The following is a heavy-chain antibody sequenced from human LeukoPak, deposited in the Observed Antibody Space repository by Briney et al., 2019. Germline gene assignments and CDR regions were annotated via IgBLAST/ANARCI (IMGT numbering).Heavy chain of an antibody. Sequence: GGSPRLSCEASGFIFSSHWMSWVRQAPGKGMEWVAPIRHDGSETHDVDYVKGRFTISRDNVKNSLYLQVNSLRAEDTAVYYWARGCGRARCPYFFDSWGPGSLVSVSS. J-gene: IGHJ4*01. CDR1: GFIFSSHW. CDR2: IRHDGSET. D-gene: IGHD2-21*01. CDR3: ARGCGRARCPYFFDS. V-gene: IGHV3-7*01.